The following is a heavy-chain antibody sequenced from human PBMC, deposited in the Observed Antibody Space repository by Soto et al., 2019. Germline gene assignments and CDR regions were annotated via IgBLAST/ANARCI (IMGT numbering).Heavy chain of an antibody. CDR1: GFALSSYE. CDR3: TRKTPPTGMEV. D-gene: IGHD3-9*01. Sequence: EVQLVESGGGLVQPGGSLRLSCAASGFALSSYEIYWVRQATGEGLAWVSGIGSGGDTHYADSVKGRFIISREDGKNSLYLQMNNLRVGDTAVYYCTRKTPPTGMEVWGQGATVTVSS. CDR2: IGSGGDT. J-gene: IGHJ6*02. V-gene: IGHV3-13*01.